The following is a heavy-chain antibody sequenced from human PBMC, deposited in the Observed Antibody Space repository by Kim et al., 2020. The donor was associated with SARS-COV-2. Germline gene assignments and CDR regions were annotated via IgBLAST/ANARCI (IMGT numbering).Heavy chain of an antibody. Sequence: SETLSLTCAVYGGSFSGYYWSWIRQPPGKGLEWIGEINHSGSTNYNPSLKSRVTISVDTSKNQFSLKLSSVTAADTAVYYCATDQLGMIDYWGQGTLVT. CDR2: INHSGST. CDR3: ATDQLGMIDY. D-gene: IGHD7-27*01. CDR1: GGSFSGYY. J-gene: IGHJ4*02. V-gene: IGHV4-34*01.